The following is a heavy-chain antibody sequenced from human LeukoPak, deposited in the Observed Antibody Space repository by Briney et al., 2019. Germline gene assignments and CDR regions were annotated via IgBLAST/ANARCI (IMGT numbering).Heavy chain of an antibody. D-gene: IGHD3-10*01. J-gene: IGHJ4*02. V-gene: IGHV3-21*01. Sequence: GGSLRLSCAASGFAFSSYNMNWVRQAPGKGLEWVSSISGSSIYIYSADSLKGRFTISRDNAKNSLYLQMNSLRAEDTAVYYCARGSWRLVRGAASFESWGQGTLVTVSS. CDR1: GFAFSSYN. CDR3: ARGSWRLVRGAASFES. CDR2: ISGSSIYI.